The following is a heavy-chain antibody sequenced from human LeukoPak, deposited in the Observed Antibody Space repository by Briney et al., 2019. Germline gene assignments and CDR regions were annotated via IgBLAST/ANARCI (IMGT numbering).Heavy chain of an antibody. CDR1: GFTFSGSA. V-gene: IGHV3-73*01. J-gene: IGHJ6*03. Sequence: PGGSLRLSCAASGFTFSGSAMHWVRQASGKGLEWVGRIRSKANSYATAYAASVKGRFTISRDNAKNSLYLQMNSLRAEDTAVYYCARVTRTYMDVWGKGTTVTVSS. CDR2: IRSKANSYAT. CDR3: ARVTRTYMDV.